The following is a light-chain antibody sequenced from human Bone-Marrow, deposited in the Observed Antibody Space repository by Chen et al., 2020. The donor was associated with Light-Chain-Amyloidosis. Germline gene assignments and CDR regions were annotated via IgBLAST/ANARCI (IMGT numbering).Light chain of an antibody. CDR2: ENN. J-gene: IGLJ3*02. CDR1: NSNIGINY. V-gene: IGLV1-51*02. CDR3: ATWEISLTVWM. Sequence: QSVLTQPPSVSAAPGQKVTISCSGSNSNIGINYVSWYQQLPGTSPKLLIYENNLRPSEIPDRFSGYKSVTSATRGVAGLQTGDEAYEYCATWEISLTVWMFGGGTKLTVL.